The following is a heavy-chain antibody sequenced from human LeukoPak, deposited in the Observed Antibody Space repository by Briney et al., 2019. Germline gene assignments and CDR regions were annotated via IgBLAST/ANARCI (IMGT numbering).Heavy chain of an antibody. CDR2: IWYDGSNK. D-gene: IGHD4-11*01. CDR3: ARVSNYSNYFDY. CDR1: GFSFSSNG. V-gene: IGHV3-33*01. Sequence: GGSLRLSCAASGFSFSSNGMHWVRQAPGKGLEWVAVIWYDGSNKYYADSVKGRFTVSRDNSKNTLYLQMNSLRAEDTAVYYCARVSNYSNYFDYWGQGTLVTVSS. J-gene: IGHJ4*02.